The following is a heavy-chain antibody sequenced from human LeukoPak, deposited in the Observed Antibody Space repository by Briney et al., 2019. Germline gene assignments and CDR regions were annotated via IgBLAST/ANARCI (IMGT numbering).Heavy chain of an antibody. CDR3: AKADSSSWYEVTGSFDY. J-gene: IGHJ4*02. V-gene: IGHV3-33*06. D-gene: IGHD6-13*01. CDR1: GFTFSSYG. Sequence: GRSLRLSCAASGFTFSSYGMHWVRQAPGKGLEWVAVIWYDGSNKYYADSVKGRFTISRDNSKNTLYLQMNSLRAEDTAVYYCAKADSSSWYEVTGSFDYWGQGTLVTVSS. CDR2: IWYDGSNK.